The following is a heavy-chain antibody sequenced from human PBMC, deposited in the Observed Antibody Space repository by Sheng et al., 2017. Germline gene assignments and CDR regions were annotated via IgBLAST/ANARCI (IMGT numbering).Heavy chain of an antibody. CDR3: TRELQGLNGIADV. D-gene: IGHD1-26*01. V-gene: IGHV4-38-2*02. CDR2: IFRDGDT. CDR1: GYSISGGYY. Sequence: QVQLQESGPGRVKPAETLSLTCSVSGYSISGGYYWGWIRQTPGKGLEWIGVIFRDGDTNYNPSLKSRVTISVDTSRNLFSLRLASVTAADTAVYYCTRELQGLNGIADVWGQGARVIVS. J-gene: IGHJ6*02.